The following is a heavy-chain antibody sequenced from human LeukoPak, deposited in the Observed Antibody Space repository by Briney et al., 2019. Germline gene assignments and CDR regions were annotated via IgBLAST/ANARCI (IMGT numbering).Heavy chain of an antibody. J-gene: IGHJ6*02. CDR3: AKVDTAPYGMDV. Sequence: GGSLRLSCAASGFTFSSYWMNWVRQAPGKGLEWVAIIKQDGTETFYVDSVKGRFTISRDNVKNSLYLQMNSLRIEDAAVYYCAKVDTAPYGMDVWGQGTTVTVSS. V-gene: IGHV3-7*01. CDR1: GFTFSSYW. D-gene: IGHD5-18*01. CDR2: IKQDGTET.